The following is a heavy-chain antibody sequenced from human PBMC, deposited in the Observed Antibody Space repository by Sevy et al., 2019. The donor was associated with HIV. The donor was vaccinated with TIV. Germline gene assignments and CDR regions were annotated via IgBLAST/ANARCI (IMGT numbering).Heavy chain of an antibody. D-gene: IGHD4-17*01. J-gene: IGHJ3*02. Sequence: GGSLRLSCAASGFTVSSNYMSWVRQAPGKGLEWVSVIYSGGNTYYADSVKGRFTISRDNSKNTVYLQMNSLRAEDTAVYYCAREMDYGDYYLYAFDIWGQGTMVTVSS. CDR3: AREMDYGDYYLYAFDI. V-gene: IGHV3-53*01. CDR1: GFTVSSNY. CDR2: IYSGGNT.